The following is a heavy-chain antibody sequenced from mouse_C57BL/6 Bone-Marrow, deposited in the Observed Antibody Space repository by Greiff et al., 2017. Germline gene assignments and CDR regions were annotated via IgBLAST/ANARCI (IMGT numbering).Heavy chain of an antibody. Sequence: EVQLQQSGAELVRPGASVTLSCTASGFTFKDDYMHWVKQRPEQGLEWIGWIGPGNGDTEYAAQFQGKATITADTSSNSAYLQLSSLTSEDTAVYCGTTGGPSWVAYWGQGTLVTVSA. V-gene: IGHV14-4*01. CDR2: IGPGNGDT. CDR1: GFTFKDDY. J-gene: IGHJ3*01. D-gene: IGHD1-1*02. CDR3: TTGGPSWVAY.